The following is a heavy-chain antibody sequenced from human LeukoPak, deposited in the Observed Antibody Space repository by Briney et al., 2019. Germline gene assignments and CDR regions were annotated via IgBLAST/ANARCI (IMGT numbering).Heavy chain of an antibody. CDR1: GGSISSSSYY. CDR2: IYYSGST. CDR3: ASTKDDYAII. Sequence: PSETLSLTCTVSGGSISSSSYYWGWIRQPPGKGLEWIGSIYYSGSTYYNPSLKSRVTISVDTSKNQFSLKLSSVTAADTAVYYCASTKDDYAIIWGQGTLVTVSS. V-gene: IGHV4-39*01. J-gene: IGHJ4*02. D-gene: IGHD4-17*01.